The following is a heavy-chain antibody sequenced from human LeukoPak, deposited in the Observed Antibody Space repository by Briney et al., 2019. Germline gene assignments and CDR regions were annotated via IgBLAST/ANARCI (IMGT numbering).Heavy chain of an antibody. CDR3: ARQDSGSYHFDY. CDR1: GXSFTSYW. V-gene: IGHV5-51*01. CDR2: IYPGDSDT. D-gene: IGHD1-26*01. Sequence: GESLKISCKGSGXSFTSYWIGWVRQMPGKGLECIGIIYPGDSDTRYSPSFQGQVTISADKSISTAYLLWSSLKASDTAMYYCARQDSGSYHFDYWGQGTLVTVSS. J-gene: IGHJ4*02.